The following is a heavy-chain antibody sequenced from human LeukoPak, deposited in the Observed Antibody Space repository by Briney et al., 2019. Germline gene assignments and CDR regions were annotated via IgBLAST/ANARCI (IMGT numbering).Heavy chain of an antibody. CDR1: GGSISSGGYS. V-gene: IGHV4-30-2*01. CDR2: IYHSGST. CDR3: ARDPNYYDSSGFFDY. D-gene: IGHD3-22*01. J-gene: IGHJ4*02. Sequence: PSQTLSLTCAVSGGSISSGGYSWSWIRQPPGKGLEWIGYIYHSGSTYYNPSLKSRVTISVDRSKNQFSLKLSSVTAADTAVYYCARDPNYYDSSGFFDYWGQGTLVTVSS.